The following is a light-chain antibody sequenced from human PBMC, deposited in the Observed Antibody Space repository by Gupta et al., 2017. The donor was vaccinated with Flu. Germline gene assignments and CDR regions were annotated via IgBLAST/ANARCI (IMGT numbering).Light chain of an antibody. CDR3: QALDNNNGV. CDR2: QDT. V-gene: IGLV3-1*01. CDR1: KLEYTD. J-gene: IGLJ2*01. Sequence: SPVQTARITCSGDKLEYTDTYWYLQNPGQSPVLVIYQDTKRPSGIPERFSGSNSGTTATLTISVTQAMDEAGYYCQALDNNNGVFGGGTKLTVL.